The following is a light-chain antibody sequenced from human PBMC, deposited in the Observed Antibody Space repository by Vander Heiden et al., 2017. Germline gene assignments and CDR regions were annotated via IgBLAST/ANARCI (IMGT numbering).Light chain of an antibody. Sequence: QSVLTQPPSASATPGQRVTISCSGSNSNIGNNFLSWYQQLPGTAPKLLFYTNNQRPSGVPDRFSGSKSGTSASLAISGLRSEDEADYYCASWDDSLSGWVFGGGTKLTVL. CDR1: NSNIGNNF. CDR3: ASWDDSLSGWV. CDR2: TNN. V-gene: IGLV1-47*02. J-gene: IGLJ3*02.